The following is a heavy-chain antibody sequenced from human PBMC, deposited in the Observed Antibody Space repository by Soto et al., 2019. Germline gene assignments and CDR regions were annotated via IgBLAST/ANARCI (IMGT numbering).Heavy chain of an antibody. J-gene: IGHJ5*02. Sequence: QVQLVQSGAEVKKPGASVKVSCKASGYTFTSYGISWVRQAPGQGLERMGWISAYNGNTNYAQTLQGRVTMTTDTSTSTAYMELSILRSDDTAVYYCARASTIFAQARFDPWGQGTLVTVSS. CDR1: GYTFTSYG. D-gene: IGHD3-3*01. CDR3: ARASTIFAQARFDP. V-gene: IGHV1-18*01. CDR2: ISAYNGNT.